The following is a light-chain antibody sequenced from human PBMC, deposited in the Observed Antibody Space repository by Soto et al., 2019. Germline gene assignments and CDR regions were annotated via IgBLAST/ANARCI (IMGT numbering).Light chain of an antibody. CDR1: QSVSSSF. J-gene: IGKJ4*01. V-gene: IGKV3-20*01. CDR2: RAS. CDR3: QQYESSPLT. Sequence: EIVLTQSPDTLSLSPGERATLSCRASQSVSSSFLAWYHQKPGQAPRLLIYRASSRATGIPDRFTGSGSGTDFPLTISILEPEDFAVYYGQQYESSPLTFGGGTKVEIK.